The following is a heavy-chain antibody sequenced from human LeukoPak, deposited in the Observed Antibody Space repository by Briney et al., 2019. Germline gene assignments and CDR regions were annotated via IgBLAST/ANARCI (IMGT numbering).Heavy chain of an antibody. D-gene: IGHD3-3*01. Sequence: AAVKVSCKASGYTFTSYDINWVRQATAQGLEWMGWMNPNSGNTGYAQKFQGRVTITRNTSISTAYMQLSSLRSEDTAVYYCARGCSLPDFWSGYYYYYYYMDVWGKGTTVTVSS. J-gene: IGHJ6*03. V-gene: IGHV1-8*03. CDR3: ARGCSLPDFWSGYYYYYYYMDV. CDR1: GYTFTSYD. CDR2: MNPNSGNT.